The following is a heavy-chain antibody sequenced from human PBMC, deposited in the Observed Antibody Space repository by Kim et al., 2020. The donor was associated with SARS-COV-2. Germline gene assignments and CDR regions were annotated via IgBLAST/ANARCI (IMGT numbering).Heavy chain of an antibody. CDR3: ARISGPFDY. J-gene: IGHJ4*02. Sequence: GSTYYADSVKGRFTISRDNSKNTLYLQMNSLRAEDTAVYYCARISGPFDYWGQGTLVTVSS. V-gene: IGHV3-23*01. D-gene: IGHD1-26*01. CDR2: GST.